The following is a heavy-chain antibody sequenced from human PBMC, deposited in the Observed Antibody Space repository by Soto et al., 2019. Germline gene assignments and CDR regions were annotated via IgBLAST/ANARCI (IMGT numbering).Heavy chain of an antibody. V-gene: IGHV5-51*01. J-gene: IGHJ1*01. CDR3: ARQLQEGLLYFHH. Sequence: HGGSLKISCDRSGYTFTNYCIGLVRQMPGKGLDLMGLIYPGDSDNRYSPSFQGQVTVSADKSISAAYLQWSSLKASETAMYYCARQLQEGLLYFHHWGQGTLVTVSS. D-gene: IGHD4-17*01. CDR2: IYPGDSDN. CDR1: GYTFTNYC.